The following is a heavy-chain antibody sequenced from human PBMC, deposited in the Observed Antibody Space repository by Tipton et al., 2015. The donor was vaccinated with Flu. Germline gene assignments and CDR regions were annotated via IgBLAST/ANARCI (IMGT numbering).Heavy chain of an antibody. CDR1: GGSLSSFY. CDR2: IYSSGST. Sequence: TLSLTCTVSGGSLSSFYWSWIRQPAGKGLEWIGRIYSSGSTKYSPAFKSRVTLSVDTSKNQFSLNLSSVTASDTALYFCARCSGSWTDVIYDYWGQGTLVTVSS. J-gene: IGHJ4*02. CDR3: ARCSGSWTDVIYDY. V-gene: IGHV4-4*07. D-gene: IGHD3-10*02.